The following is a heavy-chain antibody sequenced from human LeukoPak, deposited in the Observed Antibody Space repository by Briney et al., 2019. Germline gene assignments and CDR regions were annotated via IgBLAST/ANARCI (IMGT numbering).Heavy chain of an antibody. J-gene: IGHJ4*02. V-gene: IGHV4-34*01. CDR3: AKVRGRGYSSSWDGLDFDY. D-gene: IGHD6-13*01. CDR2: INHSGST. Sequence: PSETLSLTCAVYGGSFSGYYWSWIRQPPGKGLEWIGEINHSGSTNYNPSLKSRVTISVDTSKNQFSLKLSSVTAADTAVYYCAKVRGRGYSSSWDGLDFDYWGQGTLVTVSS. CDR1: GGSFSGYY.